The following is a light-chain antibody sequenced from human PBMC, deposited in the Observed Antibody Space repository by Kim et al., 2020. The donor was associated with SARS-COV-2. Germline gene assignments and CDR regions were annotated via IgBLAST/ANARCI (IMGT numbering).Light chain of an antibody. CDR3: MLSYSGTWV. CDR1: TGIVTSGHY. J-gene: IGLJ3*02. Sequence: QAVVTQEPSLTVSPGGTVTLTCGSSTGIVTSGHYSYWFQQKPGQAPRTLISDTVNKYSWTPARFSGSLLGGKAALTLSGAQPEDDAEYYCMLSYSGTWVFGGGTQLSVL. V-gene: IGLV7-46*01. CDR2: DTV.